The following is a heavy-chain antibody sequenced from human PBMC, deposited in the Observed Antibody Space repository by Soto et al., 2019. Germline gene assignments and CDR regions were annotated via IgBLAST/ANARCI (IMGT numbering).Heavy chain of an antibody. D-gene: IGHD5-18*01. Sequence: GESLKISCKGSGYSFNTYWIGWVRQMPGKGLEWMGIIYPGDSDTRYSPSFQGQVTISADKSISTAYLQWSSLKASDTAMYYCARDGFYAGSGRYSYGYSPPRYYAMDVWGQGTTVTVSS. CDR2: IYPGDSDT. J-gene: IGHJ6*02. CDR1: GYSFNTYW. CDR3: ARDGFYAGSGRYSYGYSPPRYYAMDV. V-gene: IGHV5-51*01.